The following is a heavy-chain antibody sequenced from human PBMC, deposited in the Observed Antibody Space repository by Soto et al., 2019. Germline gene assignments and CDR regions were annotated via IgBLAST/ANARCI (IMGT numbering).Heavy chain of an antibody. CDR2: IWYDGSNK. D-gene: IGHD2-21*02. J-gene: IGHJ2*01. Sequence: QVQLVESGGGVVQPGRSLRLSCAASGFTFSSYGMHWVRQAPGKGLEWVAVIWYDGSNKYYVDSVKGRFTISRDNSKNTLYLQMNSLRAEDTAVYYCARGWYCGGDCYEWYLDLWGRGPLVTVSS. CDR1: GFTFSSYG. CDR3: ARGWYCGGDCYEWYLDL. V-gene: IGHV3-33*01.